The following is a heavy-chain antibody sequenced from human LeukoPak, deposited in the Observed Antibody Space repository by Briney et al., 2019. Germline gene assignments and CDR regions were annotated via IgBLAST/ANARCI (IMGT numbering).Heavy chain of an antibody. J-gene: IGHJ4*02. D-gene: IGHD5-24*01. V-gene: IGHV1-2*02. Sequence: EASVSVSFRASGYTFTVYYMHWVRQAPGQGREWVGWINPNSGGTNYAQKFQGRVTMTRDTSISTAYMELSRLRSDDTAAYYCAREEMATITSDYWGQGTLVTVSS. CDR3: AREEMATITSDY. CDR2: INPNSGGT. CDR1: GYTFTVYY.